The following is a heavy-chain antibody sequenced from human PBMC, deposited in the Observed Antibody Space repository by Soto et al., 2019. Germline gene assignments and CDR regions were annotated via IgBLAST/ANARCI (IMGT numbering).Heavy chain of an antibody. Sequence: QVQLVQSGAEVKKPGASVKFSCKASGYTFINYYIHWVRQAPGHGLEWMAIINTTGGSTNYAQKFQGRLTLTTDTSTSTVYMELSSLTSEDTAMYYCAIHLAAGDVWGQGTLVTFAS. CDR3: AIHLAAGDV. CDR1: GYTFINYY. D-gene: IGHD2-8*02. J-gene: IGHJ4*02. CDR2: INTTGGST. V-gene: IGHV1-46*01.